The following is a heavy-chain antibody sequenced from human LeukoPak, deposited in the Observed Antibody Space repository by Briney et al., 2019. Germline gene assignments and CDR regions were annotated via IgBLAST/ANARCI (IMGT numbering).Heavy chain of an antibody. CDR2: IKQDGSET. CDR1: GFTFSNYW. CDR3: ARDFAYERFDY. D-gene: IGHD3-3*01. V-gene: IGHV3-7*03. J-gene: IGHJ4*02. Sequence: PGGSLRLSCAASGFTFSNYWMSWVRQAPGKRPQRVANIKQDGSETYYVDSVKGRSTISRDNAKNSLYLQMNSLRAEDTAVYYCARDFAYERFDYWGQGALVTVSS.